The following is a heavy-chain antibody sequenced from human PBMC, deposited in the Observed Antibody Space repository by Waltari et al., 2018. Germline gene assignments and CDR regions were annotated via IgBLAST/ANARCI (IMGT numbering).Heavy chain of an antibody. CDR3: ARLDRFSDYNWFDP. Sequence: QVQLQESGPGLVKPSETLSLTCPVSGYSISSGYYWGWIRQPPGKGLEWIGTIYHSGGTKYNPSLKSRVTISVDTSKNQFSLKLTSVTAADAAVYYCARLDRFSDYNWFDPWGHGTLVTVSS. D-gene: IGHD3-22*01. CDR2: IYHSGGT. CDR1: GYSISSGYY. J-gene: IGHJ5*02. V-gene: IGHV4-38-2*01.